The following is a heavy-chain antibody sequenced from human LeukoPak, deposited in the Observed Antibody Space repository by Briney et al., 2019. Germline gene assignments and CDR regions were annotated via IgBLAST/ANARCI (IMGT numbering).Heavy chain of an antibody. CDR2: IKQDGSDK. CDR3: VRGGYHPEY. CDR1: GFTFSSYG. J-gene: IGHJ4*02. D-gene: IGHD3-22*01. V-gene: IGHV3-7*01. Sequence: PGGSLRLSCAASGFTFSSYGMSWVRQAPGKGLEWVANIKQDGSDKYYVDSVKGRFTISRDNAKNSLYLQMNSLRVEDTAVYYCVRGGYHPEYWGQGTLVTVSS.